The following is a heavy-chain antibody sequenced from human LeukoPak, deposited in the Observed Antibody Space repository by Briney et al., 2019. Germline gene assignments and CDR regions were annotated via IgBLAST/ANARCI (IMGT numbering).Heavy chain of an antibody. V-gene: IGHV1-18*01. CDR3: ARGTAVAGNGDY. CDR2: ISAYNGNT. J-gene: IGHJ4*02. CDR1: GYTFTNYG. Sequence: VSVKVSCKASGYTFTNYGISWVRQAPGQGLEWMGWISAYNGNTNYAQKLQGRVTMTTDTSTSTAYMELRSLRSDDTAVCYCARGTAVAGNGDYWGQGTLVTVSS. D-gene: IGHD6-19*01.